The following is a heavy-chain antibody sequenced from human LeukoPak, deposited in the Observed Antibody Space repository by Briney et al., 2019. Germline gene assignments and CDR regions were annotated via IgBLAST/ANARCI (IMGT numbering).Heavy chain of an antibody. Sequence: GASVKVSCKASGGTFSSYAISWVRQAPGQGLEWMGGIIPIFGTANYAQKFQGRVTFTTDESTSTAYMELSSLRSEDTAVYYCARGRSGSFDYYYYYMDVWGKGTTVTVSS. V-gene: IGHV1-69*05. CDR1: GGTFSSYA. J-gene: IGHJ6*03. CDR3: ARGRSGSFDYYYYYMDV. CDR2: IIPIFGTA. D-gene: IGHD1-26*01.